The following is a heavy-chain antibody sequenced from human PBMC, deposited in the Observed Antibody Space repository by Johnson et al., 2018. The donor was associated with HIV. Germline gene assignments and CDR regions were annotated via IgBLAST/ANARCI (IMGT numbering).Heavy chain of an antibody. CDR3: AKQHEQLVEPDAFDI. D-gene: IGHD6-6*01. V-gene: IGHV3-30*18. CDR1: GFNFSNYA. CDR2: IQNDGTNK. J-gene: IGHJ3*02. Sequence: QEQLVESGGGVVQPGRSLRLSCAASGFNFSNYAMSWIRQAPGKGLEWVAFIQNDGTNKYYADFVKGRFTISRDNAKKSLYLQMNSLRAEDTAVYYCAKQHEQLVEPDAFDIWGQGTMVTVSS.